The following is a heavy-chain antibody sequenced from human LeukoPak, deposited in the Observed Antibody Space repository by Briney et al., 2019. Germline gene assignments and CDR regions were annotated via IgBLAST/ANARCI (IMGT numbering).Heavy chain of an antibody. CDR1: GFTFSSYS. CDR3: ARDDYRGGYDSLLPTFDY. V-gene: IGHV3-48*04. D-gene: IGHD5-12*01. J-gene: IGHJ4*02. CDR2: ISSSSSTI. Sequence: GVLRLSCAASGFTFSSYSMSWVRQAPGKGLEWVSYISSSSSTIYYADSVKGRFTISRDNAKNSLYLQMNSLRAEDTAVYYCARDDYRGGYDSLLPTFDYWGQGTLVTVSS.